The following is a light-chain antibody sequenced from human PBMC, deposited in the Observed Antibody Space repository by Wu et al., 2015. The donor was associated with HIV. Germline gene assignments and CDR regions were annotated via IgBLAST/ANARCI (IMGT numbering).Light chain of an antibody. CDR3: QQYSYWPT. J-gene: IGKJ4*01. CDR2: GAS. CDR1: QNVNTR. V-gene: IGKV3-15*01. Sequence: EVVMTQSPATLSVSPGEGATLSCGASQNVNTRLAWYQQKPGQPPRLLIYGASTRATDVPGRFTGSGSGADFTLTISSLQSEDSAIYYCQQYSYWPTFGGGTKGGDQT.